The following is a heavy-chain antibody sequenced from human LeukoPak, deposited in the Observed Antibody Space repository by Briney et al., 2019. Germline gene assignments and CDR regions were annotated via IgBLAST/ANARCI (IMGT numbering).Heavy chain of an antibody. CDR1: GFTVSSNY. V-gene: IGHV3-53*01. Sequence: GGSLRLSCAASGFTVSSNYMSWVRQAPGKGLEWVSVIYSGGSTYYADSVKGRFTISRDNSKNTLYLQMNSLRAEDTAVYYCAKDQKYSGSLPTDYWGQGTLVTVSS. CDR2: IYSGGST. CDR3: AKDQKYSGSLPTDY. J-gene: IGHJ4*02. D-gene: IGHD1-26*01.